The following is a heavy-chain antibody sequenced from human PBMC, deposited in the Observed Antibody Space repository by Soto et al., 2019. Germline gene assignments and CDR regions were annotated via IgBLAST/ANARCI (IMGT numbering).Heavy chain of an antibody. Sequence: FPTVLVSCAVSWDTSADHSGAWNWIRPSPSRGLEWLGRTYYRSKWYNDYAVSVKSRITINPDTSKNKFSMQLKSVTPEDTAVYYCERDCRDGYNFPFDYWGQGTLVTVYS. D-gene: IGHD5-12*01. CDR1: WDTSADHSGA. J-gene: IGHJ4*02. CDR2: TYYRSKWYN. CDR3: ERDCRDGYNFPFDY. V-gene: IGHV6-1*01.